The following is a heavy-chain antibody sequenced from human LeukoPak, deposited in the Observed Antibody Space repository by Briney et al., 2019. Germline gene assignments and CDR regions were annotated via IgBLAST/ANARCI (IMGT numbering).Heavy chain of an antibody. CDR2: IIPIFGTA. CDR1: GGTFSSYA. Sequence: SVKVSCKASGGTFSSYAISWVRQAPGQGLEWMGGIIPIFGTANYAQKFQGRVTITADESTSTAYMELSSLRSEDTAVYYCARSYYDISGAFDYWGQGTLVTVSS. D-gene: IGHD3-9*01. CDR3: ARSYYDISGAFDY. V-gene: IGHV1-69*01. J-gene: IGHJ4*02.